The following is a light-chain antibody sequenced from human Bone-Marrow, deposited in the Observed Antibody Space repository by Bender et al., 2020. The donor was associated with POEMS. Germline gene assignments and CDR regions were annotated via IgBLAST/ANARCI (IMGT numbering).Light chain of an antibody. CDR3: GSYTSSGTYV. CDR1: SSDIGNSNF. V-gene: IGLV2-14*03. J-gene: IGLJ1*01. Sequence: QSALTQPASVSGSPGQSITISCTGTSSDIGNSNFVSWYQQHPDKAPKLIIYDVSHRPSGVSNRFSGSKSGNTASLTISGLQAEDEADYYCGSYTSSGTYVFGSGTKVAVI. CDR2: DVS.